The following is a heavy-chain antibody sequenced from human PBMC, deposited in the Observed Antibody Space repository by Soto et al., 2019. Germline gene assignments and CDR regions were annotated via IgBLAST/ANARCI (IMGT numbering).Heavy chain of an antibody. J-gene: IGHJ6*02. CDR2: IIPIFGTA. CDR1: GGTFSSYA. Sequence: SLKVSCKASGGTFSSYAIIWVRQAPGQGLEWMGGIIPIFGTANYAQKFQGRVTITADESTSTAYMELSSLRSEDTAVYYCVRDGYCSSTSCTSYYYYGMDVWGQGTTVTVSS. CDR3: VRDGYCSSTSCTSYYYYGMDV. V-gene: IGHV1-69*13. D-gene: IGHD2-2*03.